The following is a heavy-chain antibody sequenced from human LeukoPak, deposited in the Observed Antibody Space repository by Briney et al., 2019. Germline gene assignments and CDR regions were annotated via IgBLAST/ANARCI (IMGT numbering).Heavy chain of an antibody. V-gene: IGHV1-46*01. Sequence: AASVTVSFKASGYTFTSYYMHWVRQAPGQGLEWMGIINPSGGSTSYAQKFQGRVTMTRDMSTSTVYMELSSLRSEDTAVYYCARGYEDSSGWYVYYYYYYMDVWGKGTTVTVSS. D-gene: IGHD6-19*01. CDR2: INPSGGST. J-gene: IGHJ6*03. CDR1: GYTFTSYY. CDR3: ARGYEDSSGWYVYYYYYYMDV.